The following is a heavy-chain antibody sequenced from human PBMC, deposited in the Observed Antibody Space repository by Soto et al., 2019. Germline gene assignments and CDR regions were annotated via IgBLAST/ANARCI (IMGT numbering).Heavy chain of an antibody. CDR2: IYSSGTT. J-gene: IGHJ5*02. D-gene: IGHD1-26*01. V-gene: IGHV4-4*07. CDR3: VRDVGGSGWFAP. Sequence: QVQLQQSGPGLVKPSETLSLTCTVSGIAIDNYYCRWIRQSAGKGLECVWRIYSSGTTNYTPSLKSRVTMSVDMSKSPFSLKVRSMTAADTAVYYCVRDVGGSGWFAPWGQGTLVTVSS. CDR1: GIAIDNYY.